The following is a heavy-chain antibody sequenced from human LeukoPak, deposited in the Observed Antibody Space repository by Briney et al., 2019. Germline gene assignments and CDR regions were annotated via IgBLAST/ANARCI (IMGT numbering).Heavy chain of an antibody. Sequence: GGSLRLSCAASGFTFSSYSMNWVRQAPGKGLEWVSYISSSSSTIYYADSMKGRFTISRDNAKNSLYLQMNSLRAEDTAVYCCAREGTLLNDYWGQGTLVTVSS. CDR2: ISSSSSTI. CDR3: AREGTLLNDY. CDR1: GFTFSSYS. D-gene: IGHD1-1*01. J-gene: IGHJ4*02. V-gene: IGHV3-48*01.